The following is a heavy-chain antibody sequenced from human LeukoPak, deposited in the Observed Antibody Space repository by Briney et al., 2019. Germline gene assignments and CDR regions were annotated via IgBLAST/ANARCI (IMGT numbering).Heavy chain of an antibody. D-gene: IGHD3-9*01. CDR2: IDSDGSSI. J-gene: IGHJ5*02. V-gene: IGHV3-74*01. CDR1: GFTFSSYW. CDR3: GRGDILPGLNWFDP. Sequence: GGSLRLSCAASGFTFSSYWMHWVRQAPGKGLVWVARIDSDGSSITYADSVKGRFTISRDNAENTLYLQMNRLRAEDTAVYCCGRGDILPGLNWFDPWGQGTLVTVSS.